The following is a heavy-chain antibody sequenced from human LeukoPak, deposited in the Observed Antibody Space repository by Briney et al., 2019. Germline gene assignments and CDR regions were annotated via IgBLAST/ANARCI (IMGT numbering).Heavy chain of an antibody. CDR2: IYYSGST. Sequence: SETLSLTCTVSGGSISSYYWSWIRQPPGKGLEWIGYIYYSGSTNYNPSLKSRVTISVDTSKNQFSLKLSSVTAADTAVYYCARQMVGIVVVVADAFDIWGQGTMVTVSS. CDR1: GGSISSYY. V-gene: IGHV4-59*08. CDR3: ARQMVGIVVVVADAFDI. D-gene: IGHD2-15*01. J-gene: IGHJ3*02.